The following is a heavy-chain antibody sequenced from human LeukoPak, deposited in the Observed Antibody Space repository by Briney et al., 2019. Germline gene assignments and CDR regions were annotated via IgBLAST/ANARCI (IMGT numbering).Heavy chain of an antibody. Sequence: SVKVSCKASGGTFSSYAISWVRQAPGQGLEWMGRIIPILGIANYAQKFQGRVTITADKSTSTAYMELSSLRSEDTAVYYCVRVVYGGTDYFNYGARGPRVTVS. CDR1: GGTFSSYA. CDR2: IIPILGIA. V-gene: IGHV1-69*04. J-gene: IGHJ4*02. D-gene: IGHD2-15*01. CDR3: VRVVYGGTDYFNY.